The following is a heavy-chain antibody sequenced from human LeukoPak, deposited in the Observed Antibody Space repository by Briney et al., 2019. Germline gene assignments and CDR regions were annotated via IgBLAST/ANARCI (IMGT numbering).Heavy chain of an antibody. J-gene: IGHJ4*02. Sequence: GGSLRLSCAASGFTFSSYAMNWVRQAPGKGLEWVSSISGGAGGASYADSVKGRLTMTRDNSKNTLYLQMNSLRAEDTAVYYCAKDGGYGSGSYYPDYWGQGTLVTVSS. CDR2: ISGGAGGA. CDR3: AKDGGYGSGSYYPDY. D-gene: IGHD3-10*01. CDR1: GFTFSSYA. V-gene: IGHV3-23*01.